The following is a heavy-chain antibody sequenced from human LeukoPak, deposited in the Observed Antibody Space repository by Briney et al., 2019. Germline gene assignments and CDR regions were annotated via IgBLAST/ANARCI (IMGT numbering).Heavy chain of an antibody. CDR2: INGNGGGT. V-gene: IGHV3-9*01. J-gene: IGHJ6*02. CDR1: GFTFKDYG. D-gene: IGHD1-26*01. Sequence: GGSLRPSCAANGFTFKDYGMHWVRPPPGKGLEWVSGINGNGGGTDYADSVKGRFTITRDNAKNSLYLQMTSLRPEDTALYYCAKHLRATNTYIVFGLDVWGQGTTVTVSS. CDR3: AKHLRATNTYIVFGLDV.